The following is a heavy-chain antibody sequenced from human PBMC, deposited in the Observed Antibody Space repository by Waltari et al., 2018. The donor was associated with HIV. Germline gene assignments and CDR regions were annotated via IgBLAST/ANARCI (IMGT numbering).Heavy chain of an antibody. CDR2: IWYDGSNK. CDR3: ARRGVLTYYYTMDV. J-gene: IGHJ6*02. V-gene: IGHV3-33*01. Sequence: QVQLVKSGGGVVQPGRSLRLSCAASGFTFSSYGMHWVRQAPGKGLEWVAVIWYDGSNKYYADSVKGRFSISRDNSKNTLYLQMNSLRAEDTAVYFCARRGVLTYYYTMDVWGQGTTVTVSS. CDR1: GFTFSSYG. D-gene: IGHD3-10*01.